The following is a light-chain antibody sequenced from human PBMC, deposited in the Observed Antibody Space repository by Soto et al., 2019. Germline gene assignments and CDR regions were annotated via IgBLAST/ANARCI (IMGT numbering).Light chain of an antibody. CDR3: QQYNSYSGT. CDR1: QSISNW. Sequence: IQMTQSPSTLSASVGDRVTITCRASQSISNWLAWYQQKPGKAPKLLIYDASSLESGVPSRFSGSGSGTEFTLTISSLQSDDFATYYCQQYNSYSGTFGQGTKVDI. CDR2: DAS. V-gene: IGKV1-5*01. J-gene: IGKJ1*01.